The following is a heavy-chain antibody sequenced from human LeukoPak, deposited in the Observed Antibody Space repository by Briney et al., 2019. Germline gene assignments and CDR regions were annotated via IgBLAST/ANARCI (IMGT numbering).Heavy chain of an antibody. CDR2: IYYTGST. Sequence: PSETLSLTCTVSGGSISSYRWSWVRQPPGKGLECIGYIYYTGSTNYNPSLKSRVTISVDTTKNQFSLKLSSVTAADTAVYYCAKLPGSTPTNEKWFDPWGQGTLVTVSS. J-gene: IGHJ5*02. V-gene: IGHV4-59*08. CDR1: GGSISSYR. CDR3: AKLPGSTPTNEKWFDP. D-gene: IGHD1/OR15-1a*01.